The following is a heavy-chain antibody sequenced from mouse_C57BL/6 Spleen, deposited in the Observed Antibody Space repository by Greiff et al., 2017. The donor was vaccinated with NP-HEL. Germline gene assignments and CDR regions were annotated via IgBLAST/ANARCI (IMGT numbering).Heavy chain of an antibody. CDR1: GYTFTSYW. Sequence: QVQLKESGAELVMPGASVKLSCKASGYTFTSYWMHWVKQRPGQGLEWIGEIDPSDSYTNYNQKFKGKSTLTVDKSSSTAYMQLSSLTSEDSAVYYSARCLSTMTSYYLDYWGQGTTLTVSS. CDR3: ARCLSTMTSYYLDY. J-gene: IGHJ2*01. V-gene: IGHV1-69*01. D-gene: IGHD2-4*01. CDR2: IDPSDSYT.